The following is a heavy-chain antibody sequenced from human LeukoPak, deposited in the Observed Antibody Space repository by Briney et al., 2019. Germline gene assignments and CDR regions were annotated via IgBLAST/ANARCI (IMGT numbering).Heavy chain of an antibody. CDR1: GYTFTGYY. D-gene: IGHD1-1*01. Sequence: ASVKVSCKASGYTFTGYYIHWVRLAPGQGLEWMGWINPKSGGTIYAQKFQGRVTMTRDTSISSAYMELRRLRSDDTAVYYCARETGQIDYWGQGTLVTVSS. CDR2: INPKSGGT. CDR3: ARETGQIDY. J-gene: IGHJ4*02. V-gene: IGHV1-2*02.